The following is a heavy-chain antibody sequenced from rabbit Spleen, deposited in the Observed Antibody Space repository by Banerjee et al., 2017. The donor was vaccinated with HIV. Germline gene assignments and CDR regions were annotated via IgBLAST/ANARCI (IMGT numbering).Heavy chain of an antibody. CDR3: TRDAGSNDYIDGYFDL. CDR1: GFDLNTYG. Sequence: QEQLVESGGGLVQPGGSLKLSCKASGFDLNTYGVSWVRQAPGKGLEWIGYIDPVFGATYYATWVSGRFPISSHNAQNTLYLQLNSLTAADTATYFCTRDAGSNDYIDGYFDLWGQGTLVTVS. J-gene: IGHJ4*01. CDR2: IDPVFGAT. V-gene: IGHV1S47*01. D-gene: IGHD8-1*01.